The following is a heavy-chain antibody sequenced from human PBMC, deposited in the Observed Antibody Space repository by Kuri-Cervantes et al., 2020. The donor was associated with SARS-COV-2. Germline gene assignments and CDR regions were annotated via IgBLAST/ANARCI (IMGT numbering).Heavy chain of an antibody. CDR2: IGTAGDT. Sequence: GGSLRLSCAASGFTFSSYDMHWVRQATGKGLEWVSAIGTAGDTCYPGSVKGRFTISRENAKNSLYLQMNSLRAGDTAVYYCARDLGGPRFGVMDVWGQGTTVTVSS. CDR3: ARDLGGPRFGVMDV. CDR1: GFTFSSYD. D-gene: IGHD3-3*01. V-gene: IGHV3-13*01. J-gene: IGHJ6*02.